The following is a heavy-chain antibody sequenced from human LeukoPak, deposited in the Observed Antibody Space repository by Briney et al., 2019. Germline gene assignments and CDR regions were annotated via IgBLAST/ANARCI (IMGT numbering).Heavy chain of an antibody. CDR1: GGSISSYY. V-gene: IGHV4-4*07. CDR3: ARDSMVASPYYYYYYYMDV. D-gene: IGHD5-12*01. J-gene: IGHJ6*03. CDR2: IYTSGST. Sequence: PSETLSLTCTVSGGSISSYYWSWIRQPAGKGLEWIGRIYTSGSTNYNPSLKSRVTMSVDTSKNQFSLKLSSVTAADTAVYYCARDSMVASPYYYYYYYMDVWGKGTTVTISS.